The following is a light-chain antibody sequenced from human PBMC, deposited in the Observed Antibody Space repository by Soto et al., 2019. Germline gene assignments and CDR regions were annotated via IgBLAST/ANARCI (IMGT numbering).Light chain of an antibody. CDR3: ISYTSRSTYV. CDR2: EGS. J-gene: IGLJ1*01. CDR1: SSDVGGYKY. Sequence: QSALTQPASVSGSPGQSITISCTGTSSDVGGYKYVSWYQQHPGKAPKLMIYEGSNRPSGVSNRFSASKSGNTASLTISGLQAEDEADYYCISYTSRSTYVFGTGTKVTV. V-gene: IGLV2-14*01.